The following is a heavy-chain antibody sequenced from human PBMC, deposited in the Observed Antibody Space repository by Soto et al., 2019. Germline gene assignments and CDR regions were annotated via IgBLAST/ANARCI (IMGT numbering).Heavy chain of an antibody. CDR1: GFTFSSYA. CDR3: AKDARIWYRYYYYYYGMDV. V-gene: IGHV3-23*01. J-gene: IGHJ6*02. CDR2: ISGSGGST. D-gene: IGHD2-8*01. Sequence: EVQLLESGGGLVQPGGSPRLSCAASGFTFSSYAMSWVRQAPGKGLEWVSAISGSGGSTYYADSVKGRFTISRDNSKNTLYLQMNSLRAEDTAVYYCAKDARIWYRYYYYYYGMDVWGQGTTVTVSS.